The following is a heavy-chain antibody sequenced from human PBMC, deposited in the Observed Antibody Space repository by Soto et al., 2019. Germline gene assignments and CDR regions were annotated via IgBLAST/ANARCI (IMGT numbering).Heavy chain of an antibody. CDR1: GYTFTSYG. CDR3: ASLMVYARNNWFDP. CDR2: ISAYNGNT. J-gene: IGHJ5*02. Sequence: GASVKVSCKASGYTFTSYGISWVRQAPGQGLEWMGWISAYNGNTNYAQKLQGRVTMTTDTSTSTAYMELRSLRSDGTAVYYCASLMVYARNNWFDPWGQGTLVTVSS. D-gene: IGHD2-8*01. V-gene: IGHV1-18*01.